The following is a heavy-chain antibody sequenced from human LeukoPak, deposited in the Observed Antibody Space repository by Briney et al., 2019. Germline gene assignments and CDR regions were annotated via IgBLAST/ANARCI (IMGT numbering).Heavy chain of an antibody. CDR3: AYMRGLYYGIDY. J-gene: IGHJ4*02. V-gene: IGHV3-23*01. Sequence: GGSLRLSCAASGFTFSSYAMTWVRQAPGKGLEWVSSISGSDGSTYYADSVKGRFTISRDNSKNTLYLQMNSLRAEDTAVYYCAYMRGLYYGIDYWGQGTLVTVSS. CDR1: GFTFSSYA. CDR2: ISGSDGST. D-gene: IGHD3-10*01.